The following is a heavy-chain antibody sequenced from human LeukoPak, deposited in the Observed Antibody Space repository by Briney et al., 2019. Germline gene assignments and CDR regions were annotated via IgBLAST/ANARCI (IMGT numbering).Heavy chain of an antibody. Sequence: ASVKVSCKVSGYTLTELSMHWVRQAPGKGLEWMGGFDPEDGETIYAQKFQGRVTMTTDTSTSTAYMELRSLRSDDTAVYYCARGSGEGGGYWGQGTLVTVSS. CDR1: GYTLTELS. CDR2: FDPEDGET. V-gene: IGHV1-24*01. D-gene: IGHD2-15*01. CDR3: ARGSGEGGGY. J-gene: IGHJ4*02.